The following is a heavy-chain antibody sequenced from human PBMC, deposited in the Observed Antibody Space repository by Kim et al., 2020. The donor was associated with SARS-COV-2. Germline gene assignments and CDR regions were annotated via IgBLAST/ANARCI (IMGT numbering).Heavy chain of an antibody. Sequence: SETLSLTCAVYGGSFSGYYWSWIRQPPGKGLEWIGEINHSGSTNYNPSLKSRVTISVDTSKNQFSLKLSSVTAADTAVYYCARVGRRWLQLPRNYSYGMDVWGQGTTGTVSS. CDR3: ARVGRRWLQLPRNYSYGMDV. J-gene: IGHJ6*02. CDR2: INHSGST. V-gene: IGHV4-34*01. CDR1: GGSFSGYY. D-gene: IGHD5-12*01.